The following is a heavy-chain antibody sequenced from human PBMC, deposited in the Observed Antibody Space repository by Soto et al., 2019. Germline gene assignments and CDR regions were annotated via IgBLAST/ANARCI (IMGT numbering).Heavy chain of an antibody. J-gene: IGHJ6*02. CDR2: INHSGST. CDR1: GGSFSGYY. CDR3: SAYYYYYGRDV. V-gene: IGHV4-34*01. Sequence: SETLSLTCVVYGGSFSGYYWSWIRQPPGKGLEWIGEINHSGSTNYNPSLKNRVTISVDTSKNQFSLELSSVTAADTAVYYCSAYYYYYGRDVWGQGTTVTVPS.